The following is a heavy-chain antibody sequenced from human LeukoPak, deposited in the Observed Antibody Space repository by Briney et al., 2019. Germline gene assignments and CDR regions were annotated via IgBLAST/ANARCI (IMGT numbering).Heavy chain of an antibody. D-gene: IGHD3-10*01. CDR2: IYTSGRT. CDR1: GGSISSYY. V-gene: IGHV4-4*07. CDR3: ARFFGSGSYSPGGSYYYHMDV. J-gene: IGHJ6*03. Sequence: KTSETLSLTCTVSGGSISSYYWSWIRQPAGKGLEWIGRIYTSGRTNYNPSLKSRVTMSVDTSKNQFSLRLSSVTAADTAVYYCARFFGSGSYSPGGSYYYHMDVWGKGTTVTVSS.